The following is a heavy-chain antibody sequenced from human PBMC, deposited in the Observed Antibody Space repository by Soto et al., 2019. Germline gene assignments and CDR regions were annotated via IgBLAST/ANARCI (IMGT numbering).Heavy chain of an antibody. CDR2: ISYDGNNE. V-gene: IGHV3-30-3*01. D-gene: IGHD2-21*02. CDR3: ARGGGFCGGDCYKGGIDY. Sequence: QVQLVESGGGVVQPGRSLRLSCPASGFPFSPYTMHWVRQVPGKGLEWVAVISYDGNNEYYADSVKGRFTISRDNSKNTLYLQMNRLRAEDTAVYYCARGGGFCGGDCYKGGIDYWGQGTLVTVSS. J-gene: IGHJ4*02. CDR1: GFPFSPYT.